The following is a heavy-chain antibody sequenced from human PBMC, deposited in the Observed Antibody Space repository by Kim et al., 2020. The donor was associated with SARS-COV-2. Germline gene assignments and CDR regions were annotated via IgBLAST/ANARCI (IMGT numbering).Heavy chain of an antibody. CDR2: ISYDGSNK. J-gene: IGHJ5*02. CDR3: AKDSSGSYFGWFDP. V-gene: IGHV3-30*18. Sequence: GGSLRLSCAASGFTFSTYGMHWVRQAPGKGLEWVAVISYDGSNKYYADSVKGRFTISRDNSKNTLYPQMNNLRAEDTAMYFCAKDSSGSYFGWFDPWGQG. CDR1: GFTFSTYG. D-gene: IGHD1-26*01.